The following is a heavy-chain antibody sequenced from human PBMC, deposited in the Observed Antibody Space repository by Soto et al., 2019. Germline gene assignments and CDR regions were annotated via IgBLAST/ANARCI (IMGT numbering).Heavy chain of an antibody. J-gene: IGHJ4*02. CDR1: DYTFTRNG. CDR3: ATVYSSEWRRGLSDS. D-gene: IGHD3-22*01. Sequence: QVQLVQSGADVKKPGASVKVSCNASDYTFTRNGISWVRQSPVQGLEWMGWISGYSGSTNYAQKFQGRVTMTRDTATRTADMEMRSLRSDYTAVYYCATVYSSEWRRGLSDSWGAGTVVTVFS. V-gene: IGHV1-18*01. CDR2: ISGYSGST.